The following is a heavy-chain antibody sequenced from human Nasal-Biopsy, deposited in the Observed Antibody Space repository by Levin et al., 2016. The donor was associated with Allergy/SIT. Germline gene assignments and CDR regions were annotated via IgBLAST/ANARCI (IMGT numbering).Heavy chain of an antibody. CDR3: ARARYSGYDQKGSFYYGMDV. Sequence: GESLKISCSASGFIFGDYNFHWVRQAPGKGLEYVSSINENGDSTYYTDSVKGRFTISRDNAKNSLYLQIDSLRAEDTAVFYCARARYSGYDQKGSFYYGMDVWGQGTTVTVSS. D-gene: IGHD5-12*01. CDR1: GFIFGDYN. CDR2: INENGDST. V-gene: IGHV3-64*04. J-gene: IGHJ6*02.